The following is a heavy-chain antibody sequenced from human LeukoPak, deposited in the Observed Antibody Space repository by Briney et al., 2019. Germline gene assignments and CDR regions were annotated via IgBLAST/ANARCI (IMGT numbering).Heavy chain of an antibody. Sequence: GGSLRLSCAASGFTFSTYAMHWVRQAPGKGLEWVAVISYDGSSKYYADSVKGRFTISRDNAKNSLYLQMNSLRAEDTAVYYCARDYPYGSGSYYGSGAFDIWGQGTMVTVSS. D-gene: IGHD3-10*01. CDR3: ARDYPYGSGSYYGSGAFDI. V-gene: IGHV3-30*04. J-gene: IGHJ3*02. CDR1: GFTFSTYA. CDR2: ISYDGSSK.